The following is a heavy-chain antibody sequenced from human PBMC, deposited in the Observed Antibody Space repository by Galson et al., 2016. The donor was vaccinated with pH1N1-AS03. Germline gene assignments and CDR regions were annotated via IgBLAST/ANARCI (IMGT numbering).Heavy chain of an antibody. J-gene: IGHJ6*02. D-gene: IGHD3-10*01. Sequence: SVKVSCKASGYTFTEYYMYWVRQAPGRGLEWMGWINPNSGGTKSAQKFQGRVTMTRDTSINTAYMELSSLRSDDTAGYYCARGDYFGSGTYKPYYAMDVWGQGTTVTVS. CDR3: ARGDYFGSGTYKPYYAMDV. CDR2: INPNSGGT. V-gene: IGHV1-2*02. CDR1: GYTFTEYY.